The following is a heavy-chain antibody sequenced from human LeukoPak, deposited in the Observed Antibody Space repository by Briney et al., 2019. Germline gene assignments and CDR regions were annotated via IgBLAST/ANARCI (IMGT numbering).Heavy chain of an antibody. D-gene: IGHD6-19*01. CDR3: ARGSIAVAGICEDY. V-gene: IGHV1-8*01. CDR2: MNPNSGNT. CDR1: GYTFTSYD. Sequence: GASVKVSCKASGYTFTSYDINWVRQATGQGLEWMGWMNPNSGNTGYAQKFQGRVTMTRNTSISTAYMELSSLRSEDTAVYYCARGSIAVAGICEDYWGQGTLVTVSS. J-gene: IGHJ4*02.